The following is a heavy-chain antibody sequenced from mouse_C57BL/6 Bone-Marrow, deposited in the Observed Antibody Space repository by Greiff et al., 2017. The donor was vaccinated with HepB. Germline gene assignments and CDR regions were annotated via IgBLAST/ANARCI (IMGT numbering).Heavy chain of an antibody. J-gene: IGHJ1*03. Sequence: EVQRVESGPGLAKPSQTLSLTCSVPGYSITSDYWNWIRKFPGNKLEYMGYISYSGSTYYNPSLKSRISITRDTSKNQYYLQLNSVTTEDTATYYCARLGYYGSSYDWYFDVWGTGTTVTVSS. D-gene: IGHD1-1*01. CDR3: ARLGYYGSSYDWYFDV. V-gene: IGHV3-8*01. CDR1: GYSITSDY. CDR2: ISYSGST.